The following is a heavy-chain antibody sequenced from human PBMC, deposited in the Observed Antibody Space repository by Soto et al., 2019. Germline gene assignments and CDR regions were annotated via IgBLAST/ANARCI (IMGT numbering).Heavy chain of an antibody. V-gene: IGHV3-23*01. D-gene: IGHD3-22*01. CDR1: GFTFSSYA. CDR2: ISGSGGST. CDR3: AKVLRITMIVVDEADFDY. J-gene: IGHJ4*02. Sequence: GGSLRLSCAASGFTFSSYAMSWVRQAPGKGLEWVSAISGSGGSTYYADSVKGRFTISRDNSKNTLYLQMNSLRAEDTAVYYCAKVLRITMIVVDEADFDYWGQGTLVTVSS.